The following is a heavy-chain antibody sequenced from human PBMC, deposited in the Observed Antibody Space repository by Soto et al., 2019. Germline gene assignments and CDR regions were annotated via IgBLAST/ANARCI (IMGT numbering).Heavy chain of an antibody. V-gene: IGHV4-38-2*02. CDR2: IYHSGST. Sequence: SETLSLTCAVPGYSISSGYYWGWIRQPPGKGLEWIGSIYHSGSTYYNPSLKSRVTISVDTSKNQFSLKLSSVTAADTAVYYCARDLGVVGATTKWIWSYWFDPWGQGTLVTVSS. CDR1: GYSISSGYY. J-gene: IGHJ5*02. D-gene: IGHD1-26*01. CDR3: ARDLGVVGATTKWIWSYWFDP.